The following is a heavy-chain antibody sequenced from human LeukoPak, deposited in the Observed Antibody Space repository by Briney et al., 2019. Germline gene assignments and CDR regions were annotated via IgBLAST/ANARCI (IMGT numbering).Heavy chain of an antibody. CDR3: ARENMDV. CDR2: MNPNSGNT. CDR1: GYTFTGYY. V-gene: IGHV1-8*03. Sequence: ASVKVSCKASGYTFTGYYMHWVRQAPGQGLEWMGWMNPNSGNTGYAQKFQGRVTITRNTSISTAYMELSSLRSEDTAVYYCARENMDVWGKGTTVTVSS. J-gene: IGHJ6*03.